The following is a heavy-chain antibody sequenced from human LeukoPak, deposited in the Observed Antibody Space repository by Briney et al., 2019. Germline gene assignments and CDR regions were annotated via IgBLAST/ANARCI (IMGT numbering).Heavy chain of an antibody. J-gene: IGHJ6*02. CDR1: GFTFGDYA. D-gene: IGHD3-3*01. Sequence: GSLRLSCSTSGFTFGDYAMSWVRQAPGKGLEWVSYISSSGSTIYYADSVKGRFTISRDNAKNSLYLQMNSLRAEDTAVYYCARTYYDFWSGYYGPVMDVWGQGTTVTVSS. V-gene: IGHV3-48*03. CDR3: ARTYYDFWSGYYGPVMDV. CDR2: ISSSGSTI.